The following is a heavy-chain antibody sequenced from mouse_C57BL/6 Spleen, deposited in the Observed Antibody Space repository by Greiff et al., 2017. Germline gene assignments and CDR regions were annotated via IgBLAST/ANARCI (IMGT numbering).Heavy chain of an antibody. Sequence: EVQLQQSGPELVKPGASVKISCKASGYSFTDYNMNWVKQSNGKSLEWIGVINHNYGTTSYNQKFKGKATLTVDQSSSTAYMQLNSLTSEDSAVYYCASLYYYGSSPYYFDYWGQGTTLTVSS. D-gene: IGHD1-1*01. CDR2: INHNYGTT. CDR3: ASLYYYGSSPYYFDY. J-gene: IGHJ2*01. CDR1: GYSFTDYN. V-gene: IGHV1-39*01.